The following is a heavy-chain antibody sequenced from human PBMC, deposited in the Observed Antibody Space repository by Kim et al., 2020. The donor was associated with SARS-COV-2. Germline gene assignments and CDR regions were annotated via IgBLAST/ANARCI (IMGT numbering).Heavy chain of an antibody. V-gene: IGHV3-30*02. Sequence: ADSGKGRFTISRDNSKNTLYLQMNSLRAEDTAVYYCAKTYSGSYSGAFDIWGQGTMVTVSS. D-gene: IGHD1-26*01. J-gene: IGHJ3*02. CDR3: AKTYSGSYSGAFDI.